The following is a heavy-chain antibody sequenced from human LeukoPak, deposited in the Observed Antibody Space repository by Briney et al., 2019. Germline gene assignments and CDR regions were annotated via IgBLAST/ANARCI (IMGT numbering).Heavy chain of an antibody. V-gene: IGHV4-4*07. CDR1: GGSISSYY. Sequence: SETLSLTCTGSGGSISSYYWSWIRQPAGKGLEWIGRIYTSGSTNYNPSLKSRVTMSVDTSKNQFSLKLSSVTAADTAVYYCARGITYYDILTGFDYWGQGTLVTVSS. CDR2: IYTSGST. CDR3: ARGITYYDILTGFDY. D-gene: IGHD3-9*01. J-gene: IGHJ4*02.